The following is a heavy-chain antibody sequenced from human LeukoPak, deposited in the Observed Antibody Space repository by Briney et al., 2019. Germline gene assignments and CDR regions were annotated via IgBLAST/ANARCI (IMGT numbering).Heavy chain of an antibody. D-gene: IGHD2-2*01. CDR3: ARSPDYCSSTTCSSAEYFQH. J-gene: IGHJ1*01. Sequence: GESLKISCKGSGYSFTSYWIGWVRQMPGKGLEWMGIIYPGDSDTRYSPSFQGQVTISADKSITTAYLQWSSLTASDTAMYYCARSPDYCSSTTCSSAEYFQHWGQGTLVTVSS. CDR1: GYSFTSYW. V-gene: IGHV5-51*01. CDR2: IYPGDSDT.